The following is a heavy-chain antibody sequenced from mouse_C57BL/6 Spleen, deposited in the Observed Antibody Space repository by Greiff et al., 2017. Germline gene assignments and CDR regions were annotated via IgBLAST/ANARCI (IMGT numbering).Heavy chain of an antibody. D-gene: IGHD2-5*01. J-gene: IGHJ3*01. CDR1: GYAFTNYL. CDR2: INPGSGGT. CDR3: ARSYSNYEFAY. Sequence: VKLQESGAELVRPGTSVKVSCKASGYAFTNYLIEWVKQRPGQGLEWIGVINPGSGGTNYNEKFKGKATLTADKSSSTAYMQLSSLTSEDSAVYFCARSYSNYEFAYWGQGTLVTVSA. V-gene: IGHV1-54*01.